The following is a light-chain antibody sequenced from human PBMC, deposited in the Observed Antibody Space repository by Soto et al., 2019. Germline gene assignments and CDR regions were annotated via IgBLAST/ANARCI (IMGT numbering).Light chain of an antibody. J-gene: IGKJ1*01. Sequence: EIVLTQSPGTLSLSPGERATLSCRASQSVSSNYLAWYQQKPGQAPRLLMYDASSRATGIPDRFSGSGSGTEFTLTISRLEPEDFAVDDCQQYSSSRTFGQGTKVDIK. CDR2: DAS. CDR3: QQYSSSRT. CDR1: QSVSSNY. V-gene: IGKV3-20*01.